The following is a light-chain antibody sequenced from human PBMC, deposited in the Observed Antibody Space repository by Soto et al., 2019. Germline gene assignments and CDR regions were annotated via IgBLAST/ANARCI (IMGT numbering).Light chain of an antibody. Sequence: IQISQSPSTLSASVGGTVTITCRASQSISSWLAWYQQKPGIAPKLLIYKASTLQSGVPSRFSGSGYGTVFTLTISRLQPDDSATYYCQQYAVYSTFGQGNTVDIK. J-gene: IGKJ1*01. V-gene: IGKV1-5*03. CDR1: QSISSW. CDR2: KAS. CDR3: QQYAVYST.